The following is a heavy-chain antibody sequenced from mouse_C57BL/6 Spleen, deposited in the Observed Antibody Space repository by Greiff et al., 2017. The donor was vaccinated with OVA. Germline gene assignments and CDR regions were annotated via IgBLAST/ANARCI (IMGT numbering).Heavy chain of an antibody. CDR1: GFTFSSYG. V-gene: IGHV5-6*01. D-gene: IGHD1-1*01. J-gene: IGHJ3*01. CDR3: ARHSDYGSSYFAY. CDR2: ISSGGSYT. Sequence: EVKLVESGGDLVKPGGSLKLSCAASGFTFSSYGMSWVRQTPDKRLEWVATISSGGSYTYYPDSVKGRFTISRDNAKNTLYLQMSSLKSEDTAMYYCARHSDYGSSYFAYWGQGTLVTVSA.